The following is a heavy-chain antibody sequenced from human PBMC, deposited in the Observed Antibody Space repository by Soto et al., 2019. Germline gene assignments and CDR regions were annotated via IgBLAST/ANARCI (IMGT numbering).Heavy chain of an antibody. J-gene: IGHJ4*01. CDR1: GGSISSGGYS. CDR2: INHSGST. Sequence: PSETLSLTCAVSGGSISSGGYSWSWIRQPPGKGLEWIGEINHSGSTNYNPSFKSRVTVSVDTSKNQFSLKLSSLTAADTAVYYCARFGGYTVTNDYWGHGILVTVSS. V-gene: IGHV4-30-2*01. D-gene: IGHD4-17*01. CDR3: ARFGGYTVTNDY.